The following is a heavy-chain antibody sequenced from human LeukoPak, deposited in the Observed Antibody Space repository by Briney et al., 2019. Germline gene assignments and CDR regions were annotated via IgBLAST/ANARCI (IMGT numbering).Heavy chain of an antibody. J-gene: IGHJ4*02. Sequence: PGGSLRLSCAASGFTFSSYWMSWVRQAPGKGLEWVANIKQDGSEKYYVDSVKGRFTISRDNSKNTLYLQMNSLRAEDTAVYYCAREPFDWLFFDYWGQGTLVTVSS. CDR3: AREPFDWLFFDY. CDR2: IKQDGSEK. V-gene: IGHV3-7*01. CDR1: GFTFSSYW. D-gene: IGHD3-9*01.